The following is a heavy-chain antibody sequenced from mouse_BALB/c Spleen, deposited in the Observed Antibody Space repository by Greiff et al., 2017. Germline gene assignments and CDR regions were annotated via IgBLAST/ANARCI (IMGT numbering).Heavy chain of an antibody. D-gene: IGHD2-12*01. V-gene: IGHV5-17*02. Sequence: EVKLVESGGGLVQPGGSRKLSCAASGFTFSSFGMHWVRQAPEKGLEWVAYISSGSSTIYYADTVKGRFTISRDNPKNTLFLQMTSLRSEDTAMYYCARSLTTDYAMDYWGQGTSVTVSS. CDR1: GFTFSSFG. CDR2: ISSGSSTI. J-gene: IGHJ4*01. CDR3: ARSLTTDYAMDY.